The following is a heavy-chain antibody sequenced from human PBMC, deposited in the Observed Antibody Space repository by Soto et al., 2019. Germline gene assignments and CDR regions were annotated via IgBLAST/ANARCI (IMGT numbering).Heavy chain of an antibody. D-gene: IGHD6-13*01. J-gene: IGHJ5*02. CDR3: AREVHSSSWSEKSFDP. V-gene: IGHV1-2*04. CDR2: INPNSGGT. Sequence: ASVKVSCQASGYTFTGYYMHWVRQAPGQGLEWMGWINPNSGGTNYAQKFQGWVTMTRDTSISTAYMELSRLRSDDTAVYYCAREVHSSSWSEKSFDPWGQGTLVTVSS. CDR1: GYTFTGYY.